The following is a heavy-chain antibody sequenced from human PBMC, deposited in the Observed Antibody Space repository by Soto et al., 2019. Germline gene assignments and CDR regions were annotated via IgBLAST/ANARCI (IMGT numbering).Heavy chain of an antibody. D-gene: IGHD3-22*01. V-gene: IGHV3-66*01. Sequence: EVQLVESGGDLVQRGGSLRLSCAASGFDVSNTDMSWVRQAPGKGLEWVSVIYSGGYTNYADSVKGGFIVSRDSPKNTLYRQVDSLRAEDTAVYYWARAAIIVIAAPEYYFDYWGQGSLVTVSS. CDR2: IYSGGYT. CDR3: ARAAIIVIAAPEYYFDY. J-gene: IGHJ4*02. CDR1: GFDVSNTD.